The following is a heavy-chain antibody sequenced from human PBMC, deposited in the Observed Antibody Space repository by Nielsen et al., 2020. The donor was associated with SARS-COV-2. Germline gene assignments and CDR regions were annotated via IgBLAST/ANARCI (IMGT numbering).Heavy chain of an antibody. D-gene: IGHD2-2*01. CDR2: ISSSSSYT. CDR3: ARQYAV. CDR1: GFTFSSYA. V-gene: IGHV3-11*03. J-gene: IGHJ6*02. Sequence: GGSLRLSCAASGFTFSSYAMSWVRQAPGKGLEWVSYISSSSSYTNYADSVKGRFTISRDNAKNSLYLQMNSLRAEDTAVYYCARQYAVWGQGTTVTVSS.